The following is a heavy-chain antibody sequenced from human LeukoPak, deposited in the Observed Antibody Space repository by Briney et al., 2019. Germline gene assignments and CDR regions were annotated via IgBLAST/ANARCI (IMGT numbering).Heavy chain of an antibody. Sequence: VSVKVSCKVSGYTLTELSMHWVRQAPGKGLEWMGGFDPEDGETIYAQKFQGRVTMTEDTSTDTAYMELSSLRSEDTAVYYCATDDAMVRGVGDYGMDVWGKGTTVTVSS. V-gene: IGHV1-24*01. CDR1: GYTLTELS. CDR3: ATDDAMVRGVGDYGMDV. D-gene: IGHD3-10*01. CDR2: FDPEDGET. J-gene: IGHJ6*04.